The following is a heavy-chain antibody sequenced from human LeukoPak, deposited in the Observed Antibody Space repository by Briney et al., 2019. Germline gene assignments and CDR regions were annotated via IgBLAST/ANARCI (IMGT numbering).Heavy chain of an antibody. Sequence: PSETLSLTCTVSGYSISSGYYWGWIRQPPGRGLEWIGSIYHSGSTYYNPSLKSRVTISVDTSKNQFSLKLSSVTAADTAVYYCARTLLVGASFDYWGQGTLVTVSS. V-gene: IGHV4-38-2*02. CDR1: GYSISSGYY. CDR2: IYHSGST. J-gene: IGHJ4*02. D-gene: IGHD1-26*01. CDR3: ARTLLVGASFDY.